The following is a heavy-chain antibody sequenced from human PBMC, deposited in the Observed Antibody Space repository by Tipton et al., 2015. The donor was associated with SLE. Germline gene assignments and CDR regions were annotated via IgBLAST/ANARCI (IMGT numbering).Heavy chain of an antibody. Sequence: TLSLTCTVSGGSISSSSYYWGWIRQPPGKGLEWIGSIYYSGSTYYNPSLKSRVTISVDTPKNQFSLKLSSGTAADTAVYYCARHDYGDYGYFDYWGQGTLVTVSS. CDR2: IYYSGST. CDR1: GGSISSSSYY. V-gene: IGHV4-39*01. J-gene: IGHJ4*02. CDR3: ARHDYGDYGYFDY. D-gene: IGHD4-17*01.